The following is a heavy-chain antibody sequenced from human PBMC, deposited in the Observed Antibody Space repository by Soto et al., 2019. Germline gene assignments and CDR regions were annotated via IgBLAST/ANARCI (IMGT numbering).Heavy chain of an antibody. D-gene: IGHD3-9*01. CDR2: IYYSGST. CDR1: GGSISSGGYY. J-gene: IGHJ6*02. V-gene: IGHV4-31*03. CDR3: ARALSELRYFDWGGYYYGMDV. Sequence: SETLSLTCTVSGGSISSGGYYWSWIHQHPGKGLEWIGYIYYSGSTYYNPSLKSRVTISVDTSKNQFSLKLSSVTAADTAVYYCARALSELRYFDWGGYYYGMDVWGQGTTVTVSS.